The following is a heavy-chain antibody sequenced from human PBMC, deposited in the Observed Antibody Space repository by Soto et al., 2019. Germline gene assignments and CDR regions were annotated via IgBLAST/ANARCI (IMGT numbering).Heavy chain of an antibody. CDR1: GGSISSSSYY. V-gene: IGHV4-39*01. J-gene: IGHJ6*02. Sequence: QLQLQESGPGLVKPSETLSLTCTVSGGSISSSSYYWGWIRQPPGKGLEWIGSIYYSGSTYYNPSLRRRVTISVDTSTSQCSLKLSSVTAADTAVYYCARLFRDAIYYYYYYGMDVWGQGTTVTVSS. D-gene: IGHD3-10*02. CDR3: ARLFRDAIYYYYYYGMDV. CDR2: IYYSGST.